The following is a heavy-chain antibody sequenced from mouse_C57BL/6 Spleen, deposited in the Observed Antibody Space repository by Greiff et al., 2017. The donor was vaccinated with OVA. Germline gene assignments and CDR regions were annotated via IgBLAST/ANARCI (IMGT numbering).Heavy chain of an antibody. CDR1: GFTFSSYG. CDR3: ARHGTTGNWFAY. Sequence: EVNLVESGGDLVKPGGSLKLSCAASGFTFSSYGMSWVRQTPDKRLEWVATISSGGSYTYYPDSVKGRFTISRDNAKNTLYLQMSSLKSEDTAMYYCARHGTTGNWFAYWGQGTLVTVSA. J-gene: IGHJ3*01. CDR2: ISSGGSYT. V-gene: IGHV5-6*01. D-gene: IGHD2-14*01.